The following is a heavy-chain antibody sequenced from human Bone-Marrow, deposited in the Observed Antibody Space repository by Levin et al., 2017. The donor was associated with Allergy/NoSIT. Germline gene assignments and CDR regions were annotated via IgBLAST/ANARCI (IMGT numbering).Heavy chain of an antibody. CDR2: INGPGGST. D-gene: IGHD5-24*01. CDR3: AKDSSISPIGYFDY. J-gene: IGHJ4*02. Sequence: LSLTCAASGFTFSDYAMSWVRQAPGKGLEWVSSINGPGGSTYYADSVRGRFTISRDNRKNTLSLQLNSLRAEATAIYFCAKDSSISPIGYFDYWGQGILVTVSS. CDR1: GFTFSDYA. V-gene: IGHV3-23*01.